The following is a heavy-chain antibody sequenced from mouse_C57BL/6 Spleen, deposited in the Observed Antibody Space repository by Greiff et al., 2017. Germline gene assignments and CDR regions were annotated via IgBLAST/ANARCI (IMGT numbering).Heavy chain of an antibody. J-gene: IGHJ2*01. Sequence: QVQLQQPGAELVKPGASVKLSCKASGYTFTSYWMHWVKQRPGQGLEWIGMIHPHSGSTNYNEKFKSKATLTVDKSSSTAYMQLSSLTSEDSAVYYCARSLTGTYYYDDWGQGTTLTVAS. D-gene: IGHD4-1*01. CDR1: GYTFTSYW. CDR3: ARSLTGTYYYDD. CDR2: IHPHSGST. V-gene: IGHV1-64*01.